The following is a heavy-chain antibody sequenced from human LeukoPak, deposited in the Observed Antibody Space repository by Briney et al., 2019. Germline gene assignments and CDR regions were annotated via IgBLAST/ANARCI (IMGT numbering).Heavy chain of an antibody. V-gene: IGHV3-7*01. Sequence: GGSLRLSCAASGFTFSSYWMSWVRQAPGKGLEWVANIKQDGSEKYYVDSVKGRFTISRDNAKNSLYLQMNSLRAEDTAVYYCARDSSSSWTTTYYYGMDVWGQGTTVTVSS. J-gene: IGHJ6*02. CDR1: GFTFSSYW. CDR3: ARDSSSSWTTTYYYGMDV. D-gene: IGHD6-13*01. CDR2: IKQDGSEK.